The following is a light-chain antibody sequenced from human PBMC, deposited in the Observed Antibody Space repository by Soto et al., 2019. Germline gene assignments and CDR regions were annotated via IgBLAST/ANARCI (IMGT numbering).Light chain of an antibody. CDR2: LGS. V-gene: IGKV2-28*01. CDR3: MQALQTPAT. Sequence: DIVMTQSPLSLPVTPGEPASISCRSSQSLLHSDGYNYLDWYLQKPGQSPQLLIYLGSNRASGVXDXXSGSGSGTDFTLKISRVAAEDVGVYYCMQALQTPATFGQGTKVEIK. CDR1: QSLLHSDGYNY. J-gene: IGKJ1*01.